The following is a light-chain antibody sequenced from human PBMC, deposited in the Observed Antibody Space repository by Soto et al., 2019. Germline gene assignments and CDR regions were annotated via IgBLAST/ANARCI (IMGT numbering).Light chain of an antibody. CDR3: SSFTSTSARL. CDR1: SSDIGSYDD. J-gene: IGLJ1*01. V-gene: IGLV2-14*01. Sequence: QSVLTQPASVSGSPGQSITISCTGTSSDIGSYDDVYWYQQHPGKAPNLIIYEVTDRPSGVSNRFSGSKSGNTASLTISGLQDDEEADYYCSSFTSTSARLFGSGTKLTVL. CDR2: EVT.